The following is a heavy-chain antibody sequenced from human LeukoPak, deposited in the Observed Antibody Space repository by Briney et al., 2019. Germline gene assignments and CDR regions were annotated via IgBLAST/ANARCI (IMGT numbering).Heavy chain of an antibody. D-gene: IGHD6-19*01. J-gene: IGHJ6*04. Sequence: ASVKVSCKASGYTFTSYGISWVRQAPGQGLEWMGWISAYNGNTNYAQKLQGRVTMTTDTSTSTAYMELRSLRSDDTAVYYCARDRIAVAGTNYYYGMDAWGKGTTVTVSS. V-gene: IGHV1-18*04. CDR3: ARDRIAVAGTNYYYGMDA. CDR2: ISAYNGNT. CDR1: GYTFTSYG.